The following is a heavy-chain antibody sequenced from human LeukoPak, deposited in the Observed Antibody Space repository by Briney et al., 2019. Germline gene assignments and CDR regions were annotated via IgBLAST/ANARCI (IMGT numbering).Heavy chain of an antibody. CDR3: ARHGSAMVTYWFDP. D-gene: IGHD5-18*01. J-gene: IGHJ5*02. CDR2: IYYSGST. Sequence: SETLSLTCAVSGGSISSSNWWSWVRQPPGKGLEWIGEIYYSGSTYYNPSLKSRVTISVDTSKNQFSLKLSSVTAADTAVYYCARHGSAMVTYWFDPWGQGTLVTVSS. V-gene: IGHV4-4*02. CDR1: GGSISSSNW.